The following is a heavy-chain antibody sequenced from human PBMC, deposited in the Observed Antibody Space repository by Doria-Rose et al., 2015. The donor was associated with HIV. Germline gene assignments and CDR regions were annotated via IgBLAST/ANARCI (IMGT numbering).Heavy chain of an antibody. J-gene: IGHJ4*02. D-gene: IGHD6-19*01. CDR1: GYSFTTYW. Sequence: AEVKKPGESLKISCKGSGYSFTTYWIAWVRQMPGKGLEWMGITNPDDSNTRKSPSFQGQVTISVDKSISTAYLQWSGLKASDTAMYYCARHGSIAVAGTRELFDYWGQGTLVTVSS. V-gene: IGHV5-51*01. CDR2: TNPDDSNT. CDR3: ARHGSIAVAGTRELFDY.